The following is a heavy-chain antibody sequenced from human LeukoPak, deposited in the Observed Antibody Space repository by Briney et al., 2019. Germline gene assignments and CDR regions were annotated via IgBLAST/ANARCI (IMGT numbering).Heavy chain of an antibody. Sequence: SETLSLTCTVSGYSISSGNYWDWIRQPPGKGLEWIGSIYHSGTTNYNPSLKSRVTISVDKSKNQFSLKLTSVTAADTAVYSCGRLLYYYGSGSYYKGYYYMDVWGKGTTVTVSS. J-gene: IGHJ6*03. D-gene: IGHD3-10*01. CDR3: GRLLYYYGSGSYYKGYYYMDV. V-gene: IGHV4-38-2*02. CDR2: IYHSGTT. CDR1: GYSISSGNY.